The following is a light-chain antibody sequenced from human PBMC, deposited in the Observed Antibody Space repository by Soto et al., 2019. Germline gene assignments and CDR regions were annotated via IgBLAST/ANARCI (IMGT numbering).Light chain of an antibody. CDR2: DAS. J-gene: IGKJ2*01. V-gene: IGKV3-11*01. CDR1: QSVSSS. Sequence: EIVLTQSPATLSLSPGERATLSCRASQSVSSSLGWYQQIPGQAPRLLIYDASNRATGIPARFSGSGSGTEFTLTISSLEPEDFAVYYCQQRSNWPRSFGQGTKLEIK. CDR3: QQRSNWPRS.